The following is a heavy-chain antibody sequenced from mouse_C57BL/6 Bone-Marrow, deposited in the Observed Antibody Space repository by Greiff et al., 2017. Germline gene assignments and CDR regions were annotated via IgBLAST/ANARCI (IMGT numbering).Heavy chain of an antibody. J-gene: IGHJ4*01. V-gene: IGHV5-4*01. CDR1: GFTFSSYA. CDR2: ISDGGSYT. D-gene: IGHD1-1*01. CDR3: ARDYYGSVMDY. Sequence: EVKLVESGGGLVKPGGSLKLSCAASGFTFSSYAMSWVRQTPEKRLEWVATISDGGSYTYYPDNVKGRFTISRDNAKNNLYLQMSHLKSEDTAMYYCARDYYGSVMDYWGQGTSVTVSS.